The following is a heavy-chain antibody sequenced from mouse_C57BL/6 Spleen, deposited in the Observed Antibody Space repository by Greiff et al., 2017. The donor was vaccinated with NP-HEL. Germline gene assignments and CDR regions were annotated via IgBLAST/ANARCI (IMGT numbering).Heavy chain of an antibody. CDR2: IDPNRGGT. Sequence: QVQLQQPGAELVKPGASVKLSCKASGYTFTSYWMHWVKQRPGRGLEWIGRIDPNRGGTKYNEKFKSKATLTVDKPSSTAYMQLSSLTSEYSAVYYCARDYYGSSSYWAMDYWGQGTSVTVSS. D-gene: IGHD1-1*01. J-gene: IGHJ4*01. V-gene: IGHV1-72*01. CDR3: ARDYYGSSSYWAMDY. CDR1: GYTFTSYW.